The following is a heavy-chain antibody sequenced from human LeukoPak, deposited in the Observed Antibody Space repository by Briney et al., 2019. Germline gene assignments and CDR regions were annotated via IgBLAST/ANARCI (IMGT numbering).Heavy chain of an antibody. J-gene: IGHJ6*03. CDR3: ASIEYKPYYYYYMDV. CDR2: INHSGST. CDR1: GGSFSGYY. D-gene: IGHD2/OR15-2a*01. Sequence: SETLSLTCAVYGGSFSGYYWSWIRQPPGKGLEWIGEINHSGSTNYNPSLKSRVTISVDTSKNQFSLKLSSVTAADTAVYYCASIEYKPYYYYYMDVWGKGTTVTVSS. V-gene: IGHV4-34*01.